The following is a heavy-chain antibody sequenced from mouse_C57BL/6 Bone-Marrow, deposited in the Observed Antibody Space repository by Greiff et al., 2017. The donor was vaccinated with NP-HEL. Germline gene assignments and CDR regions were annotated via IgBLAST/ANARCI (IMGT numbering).Heavy chain of an antibody. D-gene: IGHD1-1*01. CDR1: GFNIKDYY. V-gene: IGHV14-2*01. CDR3: ASYCSSSPYAMDY. J-gene: IGHJ4*01. Sequence: VQLKESGAELVKPGASVKLSCTASGFNIKDYYMHWVKQRTEQGLEWIGRIDPEDGETKYAPKFQGKATITADKSSNTAYLQLSSLTSEDTAVYYCASYCSSSPYAMDYWGQGTSVTVSS. CDR2: IDPEDGET.